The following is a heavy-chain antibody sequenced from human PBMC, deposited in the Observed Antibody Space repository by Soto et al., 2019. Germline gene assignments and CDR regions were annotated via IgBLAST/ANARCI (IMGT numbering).Heavy chain of an antibody. V-gene: IGHV3-30-3*01. J-gene: IGHJ4*02. CDR1: GFTFSSYA. CDR3: ARGSPYWDETRGLDN. CDR2: ISNDGHSK. Sequence: QVQLVESGGGVVQPGTSLRLSCAVSGFTFSSYAMHWVRQAPGKGLEWVSVISNDGHSKSYADSVKGRFTVSRDNSRDTVFLQMNSLRPDDTAVYYCARGSPYWDETRGLDNWVQGTLVTVSS. D-gene: IGHD1-26*01.